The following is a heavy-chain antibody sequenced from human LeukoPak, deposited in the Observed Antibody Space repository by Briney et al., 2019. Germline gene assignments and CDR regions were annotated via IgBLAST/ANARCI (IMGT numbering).Heavy chain of an antibody. Sequence: ASVKVSCKASGYTFTSYTIHWVRQAPGQRLEWMGWINAGNGNAKYSQKFQGRVPITRDTPASTAYMELSSLRSEDTAVYYCARGGGLTAVGDYWGQGTLVTVSS. J-gene: IGHJ4*02. CDR2: INAGNGNA. CDR1: GYTFTSYT. V-gene: IGHV1-3*01. D-gene: IGHD6-13*01. CDR3: ARGGGLTAVGDY.